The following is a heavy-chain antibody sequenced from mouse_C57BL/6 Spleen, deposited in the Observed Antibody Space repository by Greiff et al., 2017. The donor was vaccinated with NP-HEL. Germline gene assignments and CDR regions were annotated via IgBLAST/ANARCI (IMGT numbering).Heavy chain of an antibody. J-gene: IGHJ4*01. D-gene: IGHD2-12*01. CDR3: ARLRRDYYAMDY. V-gene: IGHV1-69*01. Sequence: QVQLQQPGAELVMPGASVKLSCKASGYTFTSYWMHWVKQRPGQGLEWIGEIDPSDSYTNYNQKFKGKSTLTVDKSSSTAYMQLSSLTSGDSAVYYCARLRRDYYAMDYWGQGTSVTVSS. CDR1: GYTFTSYW. CDR2: IDPSDSYT.